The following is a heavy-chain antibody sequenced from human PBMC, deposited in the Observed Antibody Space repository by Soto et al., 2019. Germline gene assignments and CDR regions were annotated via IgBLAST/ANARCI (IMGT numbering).Heavy chain of an antibody. CDR2: IYYSGRT. J-gene: IGHJ5*02. CDR1: GGSISSYY. V-gene: IGHV4-59*01. CDR3: ARGYCISTICYIWDDWFDP. Sequence: QVQLQESGPGLVKPSETLSLTCTVSGGSISSYYWSWIRQPPGKGLEWIGYIYYSGRTNYNPSLKSRVPESVHPSKNQFSLKLSSVTAADTAVYYCARGYCISTICYIWDDWFDPWGQGTLVTVSS. D-gene: IGHD2-2*02.